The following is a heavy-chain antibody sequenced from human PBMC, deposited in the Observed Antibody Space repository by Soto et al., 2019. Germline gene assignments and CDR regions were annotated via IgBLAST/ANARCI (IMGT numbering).Heavy chain of an antibody. J-gene: IGHJ5*02. CDR1: GGSFHGYY. V-gene: IGHV4-34*01. D-gene: IGHD3-16*01. Sequence: SETLSLTCAAYGGSFHGYYWSWIRQPPGKGLEWIGEINHSGSANYNPTFKSRVSISVDTSKNQLSLQMTSVTAADTAVYYCAKGPQGGYYDSRTFYSTGSWGQGTLVTFSS. CDR3: AKGPQGGYYDSRTFYSTGS. CDR2: INHSGSA.